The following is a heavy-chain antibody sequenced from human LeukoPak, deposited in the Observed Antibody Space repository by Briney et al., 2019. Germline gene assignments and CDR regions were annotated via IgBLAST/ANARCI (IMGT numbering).Heavy chain of an antibody. Sequence: PSDTLSLACAVSGYSISSSNWWGWIRQPPGKGLEWIGYIYYSGSTNYNPSLKSRVTMSVDTSKNQFSLKLSSVTALDTAVYYCARINTYSGSSVFDYWGQGTLVTVSS. V-gene: IGHV4-28*06. CDR2: IYYSGST. CDR3: ARINTYSGSSVFDY. CDR1: GYSISSSNW. D-gene: IGHD1-26*01. J-gene: IGHJ4*02.